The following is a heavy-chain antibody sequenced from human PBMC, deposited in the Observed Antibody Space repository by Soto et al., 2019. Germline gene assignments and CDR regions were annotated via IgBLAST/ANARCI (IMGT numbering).Heavy chain of an antibody. Sequence: EVQLVESGGGLVQPGGSLRLSCAASGFTFRSHWMSWVRQATGKGLEWVANIKQDGSEKYYVDSVKGRVTISRDNAKNSLYLQMNSLRAEDTAVYYCARADYYDSSGYYCGNWGQGTLVTVSS. CDR2: IKQDGSEK. D-gene: IGHD3-22*01. CDR3: ARADYYDSSGYYCGN. J-gene: IGHJ4*02. CDR1: GFTFRSHW. V-gene: IGHV3-7*04.